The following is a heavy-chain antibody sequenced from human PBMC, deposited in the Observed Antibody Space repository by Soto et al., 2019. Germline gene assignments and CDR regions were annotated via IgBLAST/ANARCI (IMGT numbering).Heavy chain of an antibody. J-gene: IGHJ4*02. CDR1: GSTFSTLD. V-gene: IGHV1-8*01. CDR2: MHANTGLT. D-gene: IGHD3-10*01. CDR3: ARYIFGQGFIS. Sequence: QVQLVQSGAEVKKPGASVKVSCKASGSTFSTLDLNWVRQAPGQGLDWMGWMHANTGLTGHAQKLQGRLSMTRDTSLSTAYMELSSLRADDTAVYYCARYIFGQGFISWGQGTLVTVSS.